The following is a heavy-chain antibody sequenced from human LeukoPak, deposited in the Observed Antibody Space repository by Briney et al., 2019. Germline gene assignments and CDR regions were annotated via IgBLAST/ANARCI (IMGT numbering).Heavy chain of an antibody. CDR3: ARDHVVPSDGMDV. CDR1: GFTFSSYA. D-gene: IGHD3-10*02. CDR2: IYSGGST. J-gene: IGHJ6*02. Sequence: GGSLRLSCAASGFTFSSYAMSWVRQAPGKGLEWVSVIYSGGSTYYADSVKGRFTISRDTSKNTVNLQMNSLRVGDTAVYYCARDHVVPSDGMDVWGQGTTVTVSS. V-gene: IGHV3-66*01.